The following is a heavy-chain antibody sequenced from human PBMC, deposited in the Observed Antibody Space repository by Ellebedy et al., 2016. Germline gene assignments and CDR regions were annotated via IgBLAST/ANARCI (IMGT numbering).Heavy chain of an antibody. D-gene: IGHD5-24*01. CDR1: GGSFSGYY. CDR2: INHSGST. V-gene: IGHV4-34*01. Sequence: GSLRLSXAVYGGSFSGYYWSWIRQPPGKGLEWIGEINHSGSTNYNPSLKSRVTISVDTSKNQFSLKLSSVTAADTAVYYCAREGMATIDYWGQGTLVTVSS. CDR3: AREGMATIDY. J-gene: IGHJ4*02.